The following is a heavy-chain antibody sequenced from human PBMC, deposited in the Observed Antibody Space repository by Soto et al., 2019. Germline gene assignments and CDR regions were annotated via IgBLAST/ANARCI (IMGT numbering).Heavy chain of an antibody. Sequence: QVQLVQSGAEVKKPGASVKVSCKASGYTFTSYGISWVRQAPGQGREGMGWISAYNGNTKYAQKLQGRVTMTTDTPTSTGYMELRSVRSDDTAVYDCARDAAGGIFAYWGQGNLVTVSS. J-gene: IGHJ4*02. V-gene: IGHV1-18*01. CDR3: ARDAAGGIFAY. CDR1: GYTFTSYG. D-gene: IGHD3-16*01. CDR2: ISAYNGNT.